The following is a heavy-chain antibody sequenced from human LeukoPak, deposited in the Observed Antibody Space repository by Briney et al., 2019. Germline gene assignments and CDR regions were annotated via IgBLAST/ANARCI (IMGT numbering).Heavy chain of an antibody. V-gene: IGHV1-69*04. CDR3: ARDPRYCSSTSCYSDYYYYGMDV. D-gene: IGHD2-2*02. CDR1: GCTFSSYA. J-gene: IGHJ6*02. CDR2: IIPILGIA. Sequence: AASVKVSCKASGCTFSSYAISWVRQAPGQGLEWMGRIIPILGIANYAQKFQGRVTITADKSTSTAYMELSSLRSEDTAVYYCARDPRYCSSTSCYSDYYYYGMDVWGQGTTVTVSS.